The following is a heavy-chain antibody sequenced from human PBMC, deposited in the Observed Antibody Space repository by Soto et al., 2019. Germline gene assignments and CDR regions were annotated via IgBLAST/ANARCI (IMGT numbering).Heavy chain of an antibody. CDR2: IYWDDEK. V-gene: IGHV2-5*02. CDR3: VQSRCGGDCLQSYSSHSYYGLDV. Sequence: QITLKESGPTLVKPTQTLTLTCTFSGFSLSTIGVGVGWIRQPPGKALEWLALIYWDDEKRYSPSLKSRLTVTKDTSKNQVVLTMTNMDPVDTATYYCVQSRCGGDCLQSYSSHSYYGLDVWGQGTTVTVSS. J-gene: IGHJ6*02. CDR1: GFSLSTIGVG. D-gene: IGHD2-21*02.